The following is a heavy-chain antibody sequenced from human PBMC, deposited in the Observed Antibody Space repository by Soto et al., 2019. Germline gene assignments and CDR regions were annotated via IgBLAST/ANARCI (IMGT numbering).Heavy chain of an antibody. CDR1: GFTFSSYG. CDR2: ISYDGSNK. V-gene: IGHV3-30*18. J-gene: IGHJ6*02. Sequence: GGSLRLSCASSGFTFSSYGMHWVRQAPGKGLEWVAVISYDGSNKYYADSVKGRFTISRDNSKNTLYLQMNSLRAEDTAVYYCAKDREYYDSSGHYGMDVWGQGTTVTVSS. D-gene: IGHD3-22*01. CDR3: AKDREYYDSSGHYGMDV.